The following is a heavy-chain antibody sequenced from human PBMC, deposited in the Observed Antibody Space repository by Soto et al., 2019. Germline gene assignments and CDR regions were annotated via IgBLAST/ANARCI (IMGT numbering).Heavy chain of an antibody. V-gene: IGHV5-51*01. D-gene: IGHD2-2*01. CDR1: GYTFSNFW. Sequence: PGESLKISCQCSGYTFSNFWIDWVRQLPGQGLEWMGIIYPGDHETRYSPSFLGKVTISAETSINTAYLQWSSLEASDSAFYFCAPSTCRSQYFDFWGQGALVTVSS. CDR3: APSTCRSQYFDF. CDR2: IYPGDHET. J-gene: IGHJ4*02.